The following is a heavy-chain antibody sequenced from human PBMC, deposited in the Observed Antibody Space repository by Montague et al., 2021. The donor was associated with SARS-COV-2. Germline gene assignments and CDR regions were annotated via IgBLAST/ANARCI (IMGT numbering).Heavy chain of an antibody. Sequence: CAISGDSVSSNSAAWNWIRQSPSRGLEWLGRTYYRSKWYNDYEVSVKSRITINPDTSKNQSSLQLNSVTPEDTSVYYCARDTRIRLWFDRDYYYGMDVWGQGTTVTVSS. J-gene: IGHJ6*02. CDR2: TYYRSKWYN. V-gene: IGHV6-1*01. CDR1: GDSVSSNSAA. D-gene: IGHD5-18*01. CDR3: ARDTRIRLWFDRDYYYGMDV.